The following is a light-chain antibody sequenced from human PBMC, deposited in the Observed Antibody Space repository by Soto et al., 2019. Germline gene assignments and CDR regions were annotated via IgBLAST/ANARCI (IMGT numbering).Light chain of an antibody. CDR3: QQSYSNPWT. CDR1: QSISSW. J-gene: IGKJ1*01. V-gene: IGKV1-5*01. Sequence: DIQMTQSPSTLSASVGDRVTITCRASQSISSWLAWYQQKPGKAPKLLIYDASSLESGVPSRFSGSGSGTEFTLTISSLQPDDFATYYCQQSYSNPWTFGQGTKVEIK. CDR2: DAS.